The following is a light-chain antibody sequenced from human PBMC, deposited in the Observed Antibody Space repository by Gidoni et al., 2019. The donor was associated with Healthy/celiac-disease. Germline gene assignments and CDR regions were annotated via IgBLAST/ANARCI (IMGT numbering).Light chain of an antibody. CDR1: QSVSSN. CDR3: QQYNNWPSIFT. V-gene: IGKV3-15*01. J-gene: IGKJ3*01. Sequence: EIVMTQSPATLSVSPGERATLPCRASQSVSSNLAWYQQKPGQAPRPLIYGASTRATGIPARFSGSGSGTEFTLTISSLQSEDFAVYYCQQYNNWPSIFTFGPGTKVDIK. CDR2: GAS.